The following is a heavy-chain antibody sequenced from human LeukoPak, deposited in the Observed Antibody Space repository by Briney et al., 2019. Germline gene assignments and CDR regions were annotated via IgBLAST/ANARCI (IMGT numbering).Heavy chain of an antibody. CDR3: VTSKGNNVGHLVY. V-gene: IGHV3-48*01. Sequence: GGPLRLSCAASGFTFTTYRMNYVREAPGKRLEEVSYMSDSGSLIYYADSVKGRFTISRDNARNSLFLQVNSVRAEDTAVYYCVTSKGNNVGHLVYWGQGTLVTVTS. J-gene: IGHJ4*02. CDR1: GFTFTTYR. CDR2: MSDSGSLI. D-gene: IGHD1/OR15-1a*01.